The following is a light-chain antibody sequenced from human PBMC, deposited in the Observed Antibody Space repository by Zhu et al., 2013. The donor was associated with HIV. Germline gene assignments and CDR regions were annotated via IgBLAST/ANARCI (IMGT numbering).Light chain of an antibody. CDR2: QDR. CDR1: ALPKQY. V-gene: IGLV3-1*01. CDR3: QAWDSSTAI. J-gene: IGLJ2*01. Sequence: SYELTQPPSVSVSPGQTARITCSGDALPKQYAYWYQQKPGQSPVLVIYQDRKRPSGIPERFSGSNSGNTATLTISGTQALDEADYYCQAWDSSTAIFGGGTKLTVL.